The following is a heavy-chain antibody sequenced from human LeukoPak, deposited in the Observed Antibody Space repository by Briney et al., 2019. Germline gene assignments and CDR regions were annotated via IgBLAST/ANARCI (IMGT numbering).Heavy chain of an antibody. CDR2: ISSSSSYI. Sequence: GGSLRLSCAASGFTFSSYNMNWVRQAPGKGLEWVSSISSSSSYIYYADSVKGRFTISRDNAKNSLYLQMNSLRAEDTAVYYCARGTPMIVGGGDYWGQGTLVTVSS. J-gene: IGHJ4*02. CDR3: ARGTPMIVGGGDY. V-gene: IGHV3-21*01. CDR1: GFTFSSYN. D-gene: IGHD3-22*01.